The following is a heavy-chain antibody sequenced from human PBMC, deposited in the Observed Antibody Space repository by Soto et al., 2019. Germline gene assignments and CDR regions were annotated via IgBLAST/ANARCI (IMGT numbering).Heavy chain of an antibody. V-gene: IGHV3-48*02. D-gene: IGHD4-17*01. CDR2: ISKSSSTK. CDR1: GFTFSTHS. J-gene: IGHJ4*02. CDR3: ARDASDYGYYFDS. Sequence: QPGGPLRLSCAASGFTFSTHSMNWVRQAPGKGLEWVSYISKSSSTKLYAGSVKGRFTISRDNAKNSLYLQMNSLRDEDTAVYYWARDASDYGYYFDSWGQGTLVTVSS.